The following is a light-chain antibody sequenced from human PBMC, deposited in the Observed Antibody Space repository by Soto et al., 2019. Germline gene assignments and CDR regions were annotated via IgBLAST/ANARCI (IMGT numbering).Light chain of an antibody. CDR1: QTVSSS. CDR2: SAS. J-gene: IGKJ1*01. CDR3: QHYNNYSEA. V-gene: IGKV3-15*01. Sequence: EIVMTQSPATLSVSPGERATLSCRASQTVSSSLAWYQQKPGQAPKLLIYSASTRATGVPARFSGSGSGTEFTLTISSLQSDDFAAYYCQHYNNYSEAFGRGTKVDIK.